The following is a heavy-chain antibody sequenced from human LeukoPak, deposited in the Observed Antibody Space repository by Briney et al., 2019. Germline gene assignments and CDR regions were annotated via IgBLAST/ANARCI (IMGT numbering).Heavy chain of an antibody. D-gene: IGHD1-26*01. CDR1: GFTFKNYH. V-gene: IGHV3-48*01. Sequence: GGSLRLSCAASGFTFKNYHMNWVRQAPGKGLEWISYISGRSSTIYYADSVRGRFTISRDNAKNSMYLQMNSLRAEDTAVYYCARDRLTSGSYFFDYWGQGTLVTVSS. CDR2: ISGRSSTI. J-gene: IGHJ4*02. CDR3: ARDRLTSGSYFFDY.